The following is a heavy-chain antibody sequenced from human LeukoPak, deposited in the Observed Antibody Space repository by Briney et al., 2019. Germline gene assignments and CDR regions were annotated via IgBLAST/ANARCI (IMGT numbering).Heavy chain of an antibody. V-gene: IGHV4-34*01. CDR2: INHSGSS. Sequence: SETLSLTCTVSGGSITYYSWNWIRQPPGKGLEWIGEINHSGSSNYSPSLKSRVTISLDTSKNQFSLKLTSMTAADTAVYYCARGPMRSWFDPWGQGTLVTVSS. J-gene: IGHJ5*02. CDR3: ARGPMRSWFDP. CDR1: GGSITYYS.